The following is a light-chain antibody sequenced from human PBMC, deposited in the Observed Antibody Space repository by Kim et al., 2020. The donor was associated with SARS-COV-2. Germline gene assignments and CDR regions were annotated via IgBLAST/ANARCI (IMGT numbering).Light chain of an antibody. CDR3: NPRYTSIARLGV. V-gene: IGLV3-19*01. J-gene: IGLJ3*02. CDR1: SLRKYY. CDR2: NNN. Sequence: LGQTVRITCRGDSLRKYYGSWYQQKPGLAPVLLIYNNNIRPSGIPDRFSVSTSGDIASLTITGAQAEDEADYYCNPRYTSIARLGVFRSGTQLTVL.